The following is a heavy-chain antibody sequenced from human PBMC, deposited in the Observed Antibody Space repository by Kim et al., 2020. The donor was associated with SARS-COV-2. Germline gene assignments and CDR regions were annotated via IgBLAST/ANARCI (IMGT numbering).Heavy chain of an antibody. Sequence: YNPSLKSRVTISVDTSKNQFSLKLSSVTAAATAVYYCATLGLLWFGEANYWGQGTLVTVSS. D-gene: IGHD3-10*01. V-gene: IGHV4-39*07. J-gene: IGHJ4*02. CDR3: ATLGLLWFGEANY.